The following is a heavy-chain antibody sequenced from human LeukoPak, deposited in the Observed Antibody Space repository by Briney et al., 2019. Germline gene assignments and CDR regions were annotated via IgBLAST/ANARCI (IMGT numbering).Heavy chain of an antibody. V-gene: IGHV3-9*01. Sequence: HPGGSLRLSCAASGFTFDDYAMHWVRQAPGKGLEWVSGISWNSGSIGCADSVKGRFTISRDNAKNSLYLQMNSLRAEDTALYYCAKENYDILTGYKGYGMDVWGQGTTVTVSS. D-gene: IGHD3-9*01. CDR3: AKENYDILTGYKGYGMDV. CDR1: GFTFDDYA. J-gene: IGHJ6*02. CDR2: ISWNSGSI.